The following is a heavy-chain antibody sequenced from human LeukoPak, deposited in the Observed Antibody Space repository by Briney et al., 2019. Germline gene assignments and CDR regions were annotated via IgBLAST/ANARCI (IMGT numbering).Heavy chain of an antibody. V-gene: IGHV3-21*01. Sequence: GGSLRLSCAASGFTFSSYSMNWVRQAPGKGLEWVSSISSSSSYIYYADSVKGRFTISRDNAKNSLYLQMNSLRPEDTAVYYCAKEGDYYGSGSYRDGFDIWGQGTRATVSS. CDR3: AKEGDYYGSGSYRDGFDI. J-gene: IGHJ3*02. CDR1: GFTFSSYS. D-gene: IGHD3-10*01. CDR2: ISSSSSYI.